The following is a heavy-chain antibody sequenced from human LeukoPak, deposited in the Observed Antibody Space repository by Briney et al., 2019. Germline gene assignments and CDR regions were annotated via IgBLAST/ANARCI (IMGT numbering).Heavy chain of an antibody. Sequence: SETLSLTCTVSGGSVSSGSYYWSWIRQPPGKGLEWIGYIYYSGSTNYNPSLKSRVTISVDTSKNQFSLRLSSVTAADTAVFYCARVASGYDVFDIWGQGTMVTVSS. D-gene: IGHD3-3*01. J-gene: IGHJ3*02. CDR2: IYYSGST. CDR3: ARVASGYDVFDI. V-gene: IGHV4-61*01. CDR1: GGSVSSGSYY.